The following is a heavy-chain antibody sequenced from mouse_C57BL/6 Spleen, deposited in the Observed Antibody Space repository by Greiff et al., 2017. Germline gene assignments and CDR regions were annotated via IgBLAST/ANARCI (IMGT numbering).Heavy chain of an antibody. J-gene: IGHJ2*01. CDR2: ISDGGSYT. CDR1: GFTFSSYA. V-gene: IGHV5-4*01. CDR3: GREGGGGEYYFDY. Sequence: EVHLVESGGGLVKPGGSLKLSCAASGFTFSSYAMSWVRQTPEKRLEWVATISDGGSYTYYPDNVKGRFTISRDNAKNNLYLQRSQLESEDTAMYYGGREGGGGEYYFDYWGQGTTLTVSS.